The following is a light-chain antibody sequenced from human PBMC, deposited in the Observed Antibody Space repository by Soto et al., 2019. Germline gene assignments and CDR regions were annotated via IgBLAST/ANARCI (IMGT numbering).Light chain of an antibody. V-gene: IGKV3-20*01. Sequence: EIVLTQSPGTLSLSGGERATLSCRASQSVSSSYLAWYQQKPGQAPRLLIYGASSRVTGIPDRFSGSGSGTDFTLTISRLEPEDFAVYYCQQYGSLPWTFGQGTKVDIK. CDR3: QQYGSLPWT. J-gene: IGKJ1*01. CDR1: QSVSSSY. CDR2: GAS.